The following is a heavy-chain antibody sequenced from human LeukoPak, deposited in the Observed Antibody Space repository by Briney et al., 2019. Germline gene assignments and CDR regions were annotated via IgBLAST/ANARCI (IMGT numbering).Heavy chain of an antibody. CDR2: IYHSGST. D-gene: IGHD3-10*01. Sequence: SETLSLTCAVSGGSISSGGYSWSWIRQPPGTGLEWIGYIYHSGSTYYNPSLKSRVTISVDRSKNQFSLKLSSVTAADTAVYYCATYYYGSGSSEFNDYWGQGTLVTVSS. V-gene: IGHV4-30-2*01. CDR3: ATYYYGSGSSEFNDY. CDR1: GGSISSGGYS. J-gene: IGHJ4*02.